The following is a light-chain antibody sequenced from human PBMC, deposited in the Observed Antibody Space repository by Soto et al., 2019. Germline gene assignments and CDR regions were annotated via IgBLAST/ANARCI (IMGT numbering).Light chain of an antibody. CDR3: QQSHGHPT. CDR2: VTS. Sequence: DIQLTQSPPSLSASVGDKITITCRASQNIGTTLNWYQLRPGKAPKLLIYVTSTLQTGVPSRFSGSGSGSDFTLTINNLQPEDFATYPFQQSHGHPTFGQVTKLDIK. CDR1: QNIGTT. V-gene: IGKV1-39*01. J-gene: IGKJ2*01.